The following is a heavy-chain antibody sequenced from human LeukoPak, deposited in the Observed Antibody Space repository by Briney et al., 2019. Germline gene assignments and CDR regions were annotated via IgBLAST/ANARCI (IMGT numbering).Heavy chain of an antibody. J-gene: IGHJ3*02. V-gene: IGHV1-18*01. CDR3: ARVVKLELRFFDI. CDR2: ISAYNGNT. Sequence: GASVKVSCKASGYTFTSYGISWGRQAPGQGPEWMGWISAYNGNTNYAQKFQGRVTMTTDTSTSTAYMELRSLRSDDTAVYYCARVVKLELRFFDIWGQGTMVTVSS. D-gene: IGHD1-7*01. CDR1: GYTFTSYG.